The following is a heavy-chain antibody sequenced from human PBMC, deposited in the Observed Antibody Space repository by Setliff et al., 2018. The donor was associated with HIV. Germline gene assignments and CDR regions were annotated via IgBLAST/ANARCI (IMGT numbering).Heavy chain of an antibody. D-gene: IGHD7-27*01. Sequence: SVKVSCKASGGTFSSYAISWVRQAPGQGLEWMGGIIPIFGTTNYAQKFQGRVTITTDSSISTAYMELSRLRSDDTAVYYCARDPNSEDVGIDYWGQGTLVTV. CDR2: IIPIFGTT. J-gene: IGHJ4*02. V-gene: IGHV1-69*05. CDR3: ARDPNSEDVGIDY. CDR1: GGTFSSYA.